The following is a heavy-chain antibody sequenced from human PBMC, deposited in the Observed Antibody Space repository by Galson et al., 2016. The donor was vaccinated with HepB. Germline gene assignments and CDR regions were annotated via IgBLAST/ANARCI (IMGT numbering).Heavy chain of an antibody. V-gene: IGHV3-23*01. Sequence: SLRLSCAASGFTFSDYAMNWVRQAPGKGLEWVSAISGSGGSTYFADSVKGRFTISRDNSKNTLFLQMNSLRAEDRAVYYCAKVSARRHFTNTYGPYYFDYWGQGTLVTVSS. D-gene: IGHD5-18*01. CDR3: AKVSARRHFTNTYGPYYFDY. CDR1: GFTFSDYA. CDR2: ISGSGGST. J-gene: IGHJ4*02.